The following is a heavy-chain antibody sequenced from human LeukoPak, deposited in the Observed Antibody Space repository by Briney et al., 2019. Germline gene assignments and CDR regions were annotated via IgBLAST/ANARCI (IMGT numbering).Heavy chain of an antibody. D-gene: IGHD6-13*01. CDR2: INHSGST. Sequence: SETLSLTCAVYGGSFSGYYWSWIRQPPGKGLEWIGEINHSGSTNYNPSLKSRVTISVDTSKNQFSLKLRSVTAADTAVYYCARVPSRIAAAGAYITSYYYMDVWGKGTTVTVSS. J-gene: IGHJ6*03. CDR3: ARVPSRIAAAGAYITSYYYMDV. V-gene: IGHV4-34*01. CDR1: GGSFSGYY.